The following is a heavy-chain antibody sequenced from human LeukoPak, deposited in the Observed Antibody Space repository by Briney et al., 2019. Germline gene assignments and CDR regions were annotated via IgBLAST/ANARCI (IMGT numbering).Heavy chain of an antibody. CDR3: AKDYVSGDGYWDFDY. CDR2: IKQDGSEK. J-gene: IGHJ4*02. V-gene: IGHV3-7*03. CDR1: GFTFSNFW. D-gene: IGHD5-24*01. Sequence: GGSLRLSCTVSGFTFSNFWMSWVRQAPGKGLEWVANIKQDGSEKYYVDSVKGRFTISRDNAKNSLYLQMNRLRVEDTAVYYCAKDYVSGDGYWDFDYWGQGTLVTVSS.